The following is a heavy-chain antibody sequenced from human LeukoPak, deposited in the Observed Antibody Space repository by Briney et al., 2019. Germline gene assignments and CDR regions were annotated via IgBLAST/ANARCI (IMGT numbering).Heavy chain of an antibody. J-gene: IGHJ4*02. V-gene: IGHV4-59*08. CDR1: GGSMSHYY. CDR3: TNTNYENFDY. Sequence: SEALSLTCAVSGGSMSHYYWSWIRQPPGKGLEWIGYIYFSGSTNYNPSLKSRVTISIDASKSQFSLKLSSVTAADTAVYYCTNTNYENFDYWGQGTLVTVSS. D-gene: IGHD4-11*01. CDR2: IYFSGST.